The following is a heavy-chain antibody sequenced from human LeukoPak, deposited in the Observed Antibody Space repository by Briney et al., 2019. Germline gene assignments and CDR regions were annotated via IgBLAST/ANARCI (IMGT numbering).Heavy chain of an antibody. D-gene: IGHD1-1*01. CDR1: GFTFSSYS. Sequence: GGSLRLSCAASGFTFSSYSMNWVRQAPGKGLEWVSSISSSSSYIYYADSVKGRFTISRDNAKNSLYLQMNSLRAEDTAVYYCARETERTRAFDIWGQGTMVTVSS. V-gene: IGHV3-21*01. J-gene: IGHJ3*02. CDR3: ARETERTRAFDI. CDR2: ISSSSSYI.